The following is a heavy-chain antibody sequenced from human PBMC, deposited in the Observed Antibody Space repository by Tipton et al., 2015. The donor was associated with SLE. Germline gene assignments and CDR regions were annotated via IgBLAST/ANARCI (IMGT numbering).Heavy chain of an antibody. Sequence: TLSLTCTVSGGSISSYYWSWIRQPPGKGLEWIGYIYYSGSTNYNPSLKSRVTISVDTSKNQFSLKLSSVTAADTAVYYCARGDIASVSTGGYFDYWGQGALVTVSS. D-gene: IGHD5/OR15-5a*01. J-gene: IGHJ4*02. CDR1: GGSISSYY. V-gene: IGHV4-59*01. CDR2: IYYSGST. CDR3: ARGDIASVSTGGYFDY.